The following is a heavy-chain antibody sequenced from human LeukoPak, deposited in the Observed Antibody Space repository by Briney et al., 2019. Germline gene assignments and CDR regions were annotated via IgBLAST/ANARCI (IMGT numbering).Heavy chain of an antibody. CDR1: GFTFSSYA. V-gene: IGHV3-30-3*01. D-gene: IGHD6-13*01. CDR2: ISYDGSNK. J-gene: IGHJ4*02. Sequence: GGSLRLSCAASGFTFSSYAMHWVRQAPGKGLEWVAVISYDGSNKYYADSVKGRFTISRDNSKNTLYLQMNSLRAEDTAVYYCARDTGSSWTLDYWGQGTLVTVSS. CDR3: ARDTGSSWTLDY.